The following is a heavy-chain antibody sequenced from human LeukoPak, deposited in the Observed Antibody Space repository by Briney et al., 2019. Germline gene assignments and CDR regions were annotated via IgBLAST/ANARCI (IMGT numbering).Heavy chain of an antibody. D-gene: IGHD1-20*01. J-gene: IGHJ4*02. CDR3: ASLGGITVTGPYDFDY. V-gene: IGHV3-30-3*01. CDR2: ISYDGSNK. Sequence: PGGSLRLSCAASGFTFSSYAMHWVRQAPGKGLEWVAVISYDGSNKYYADSVKGRFTISRDNSKNTLYLQMNSLRAEDTAVYYCASLGGITVTGPYDFDYWGQGTVVTVSS. CDR1: GFTFSSYA.